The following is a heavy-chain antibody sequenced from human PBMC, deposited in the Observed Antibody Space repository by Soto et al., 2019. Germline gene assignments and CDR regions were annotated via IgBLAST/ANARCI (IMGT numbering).Heavy chain of an antibody. Sequence: QVQLVQSGAEVKKPGSSVKVSCKTSGVSFNNNGIGWVRQAPGHGLEWMGGVSPPFRTSNYARKFQGRISSTADASTGTVNIEMSSLTSEDTAQYYCARVLYYGAGSYSPSGMDVWCQGTTVTVSS. CDR2: VSPPFRTS. CDR3: ARVLYYGAGSYSPSGMDV. J-gene: IGHJ6*02. D-gene: IGHD3-10*01. V-gene: IGHV1-69*01. CDR1: GVSFNNNG.